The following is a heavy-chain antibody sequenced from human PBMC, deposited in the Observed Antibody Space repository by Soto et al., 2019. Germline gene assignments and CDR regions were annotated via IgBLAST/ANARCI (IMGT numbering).Heavy chain of an antibody. J-gene: IGHJ4*02. CDR3: ARDGGEQQLVRYFDY. V-gene: IGHV6-1*01. Sequence: SQTLSLTCAISGDSVSSNSAAWNWIRESPSRGLEWLGTTYYRSKWYNDYAVSVKSRITINPDTSKNQFSLQLNSVTPEDTAVYYCARDGGEQQLVRYFDYWGQGTLVTVSS. CDR2: TYYRSKWYN. D-gene: IGHD6-13*01. CDR1: GDSVSSNSAA.